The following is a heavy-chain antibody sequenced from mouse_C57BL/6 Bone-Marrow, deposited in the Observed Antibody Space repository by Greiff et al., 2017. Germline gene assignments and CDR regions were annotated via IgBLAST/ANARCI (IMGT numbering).Heavy chain of an antibody. CDR3: TASGYGSSYDV. D-gene: IGHD1-1*01. CDR2: IRLKSDNYAT. J-gene: IGHJ1*03. Sequence: EVQLVESGGGLVQPGGSMKLSCVASGFTFSNYWMNWVRQSPEKGLEWVAQIRLKSDNYATHYAESVKGRFTISRDDSKSSVYLQMNNLRAEDTGIYYCTASGYGSSYDVWGTGTTVTVSS. CDR1: GFTFSNYW. V-gene: IGHV6-3*01.